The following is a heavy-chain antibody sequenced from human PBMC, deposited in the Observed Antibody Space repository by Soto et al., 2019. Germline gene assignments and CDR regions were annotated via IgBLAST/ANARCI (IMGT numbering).Heavy chain of an antibody. CDR1: GYTFTSYG. J-gene: IGHJ5*02. CDR3: ARDDPLRYCSGGSCANWFDP. V-gene: IGHV1-18*01. D-gene: IGHD2-15*01. Sequence: ASVKVSCKASGYTFTSYGISWVRQAPGQGLEWMGWISAYNGNTNYAQKLQGRVTMTTDTSTSTAYMELRSLRSDDTAVYYCARDDPLRYCSGGSCANWFDPWGQGTLVTVSS. CDR2: ISAYNGNT.